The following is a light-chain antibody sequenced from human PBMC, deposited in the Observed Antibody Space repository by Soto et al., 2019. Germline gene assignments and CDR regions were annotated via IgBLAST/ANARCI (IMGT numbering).Light chain of an antibody. CDR1: QSVSSSY. Sequence: IVLTQSPGTLSLSPGGRATLSCRASQSVSSSYLAWYQQKPGQAPRLLIYGASSRATGIPARFSGSGSGTDFTLTISSLEPEDFAIYYCQQRNYWQVTFGQGTRLEI. CDR3: QQRNYWQVT. V-gene: IGKV3D-20*02. CDR2: GAS. J-gene: IGKJ5*01.